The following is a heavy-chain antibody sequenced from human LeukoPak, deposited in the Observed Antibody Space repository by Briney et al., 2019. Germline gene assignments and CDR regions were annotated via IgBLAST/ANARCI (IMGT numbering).Heavy chain of an antibody. J-gene: IGHJ4*02. CDR3: GKNPPGWSSGCLDY. CDR1: GFTFSSYA. V-gene: IGHV3-23*01. Sequence: PGGSLRLSCAASGFTFSSYAMSWVRQAPGKGLEWVSVISGSGGSTYYADSVEGRFTISRDSSKDTLYLQMNSLRADDTAVYYCGKNPPGWSSGCLDYWGQGTLVTVSS. D-gene: IGHD3-22*01. CDR2: ISGSGGST.